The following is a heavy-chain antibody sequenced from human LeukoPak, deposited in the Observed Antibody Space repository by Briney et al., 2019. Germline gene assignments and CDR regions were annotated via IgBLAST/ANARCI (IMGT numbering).Heavy chain of an antibody. CDR1: GGTFSSYA. J-gene: IGHJ1*01. V-gene: IGHV1-69*06. CDR2: IIPIFGTA. D-gene: IGHD6-13*01. CDR3: ARGPYSSSWSSFQH. Sequence: SVKVSCKASGGTFSSYAISWVRQAPGQGLEWMGGIIPIFGTANYAQKFQGRVTITADKSTSTAYMELSSLRSEDTAVYYCARGPYSSSWSSFQHWGQGTLVTVSS.